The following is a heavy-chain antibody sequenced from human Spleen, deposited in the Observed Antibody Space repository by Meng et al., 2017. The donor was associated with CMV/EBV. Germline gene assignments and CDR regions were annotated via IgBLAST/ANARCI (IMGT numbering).Heavy chain of an antibody. J-gene: IGHJ4*02. CDR3: AKAYSSSWYREYYDY. Sequence: GESLKISCAASGFTFDDYAMHWVRQAPGKGLEWVSAVTGSGGSTYYADSVKGRFTISRDNAKHTLYLQMNSLRAEDTAVYYCAKAYSSSWYREYYDYWGQGTLVTVSS. V-gene: IGHV3-23*01. CDR1: GFTFDDYA. D-gene: IGHD6-13*01. CDR2: VTGSGGST.